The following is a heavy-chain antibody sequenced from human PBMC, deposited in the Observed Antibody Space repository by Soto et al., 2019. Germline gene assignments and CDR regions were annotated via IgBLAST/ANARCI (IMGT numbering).Heavy chain of an antibody. Sequence: ASVKVSCKASGYTFTSYGISWVRQAPGQGLEWMGWISAYNGNTNYAQKLQGRFTITTDTSTSTAYLQLRSLRSDDTAVYYCASGAVTTSPLPIDYWGQGTLVTVSS. D-gene: IGHD4-17*01. CDR2: ISAYNGNT. J-gene: IGHJ4*02. V-gene: IGHV1-18*01. CDR3: ASGAVTTSPLPIDY. CDR1: GYTFTSYG.